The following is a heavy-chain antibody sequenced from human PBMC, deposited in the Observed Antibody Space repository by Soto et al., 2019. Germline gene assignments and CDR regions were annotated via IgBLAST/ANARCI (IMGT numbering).Heavy chain of an antibody. V-gene: IGHV1-8*01. D-gene: IGHD3-9*01. CDR3: ARVDVLRYFDWLSGYYGMDV. CDR2: MNPNSGNT. J-gene: IGHJ6*02. Sequence: ASVKVSCKASGYTFTSYDINWVRQATGQGLEWMGWMNPNSGNTGYAQKFQGRVTMTRNTSISTAYMELGSLRSEDTAVYYCARVDVLRYFDWLSGYYGMDVWGQGTTVTVSS. CDR1: GYTFTSYD.